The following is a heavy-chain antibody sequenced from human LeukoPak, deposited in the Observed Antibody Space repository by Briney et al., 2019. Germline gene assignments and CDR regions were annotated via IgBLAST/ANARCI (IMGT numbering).Heavy chain of an antibody. J-gene: IGHJ4*02. CDR1: GFTFTHYA. D-gene: IGHD2/OR15-2a*01. V-gene: IGHV3-23*01. CDR2: ISGSGGST. Sequence: GGSLRLSCIASGFTFTHYAMTWVRQAPGKGLEWVSAISGSGGSTYYADSVKGRFTISRDNSKNTLYLQMNSLRAEDTAVYYCAKDGDYFPEYYFDYWGQGTLVTVSS. CDR3: AKDGDYFPEYYFDY.